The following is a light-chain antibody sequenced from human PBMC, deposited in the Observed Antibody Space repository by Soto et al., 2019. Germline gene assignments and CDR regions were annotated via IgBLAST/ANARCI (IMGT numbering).Light chain of an antibody. CDR2: DAS. J-gene: IGKJ2*01. CDR1: QSVSSSY. Sequence: EIVLTQSPGTLSLSPGERATLSCRASQSVSSSYLAWYQQKPGQAPRLLIYDASSRATGIPDRFSGSGSGTDFPLTIRRLEPDDVAVYYCQQYGSSPWYTFGQGTKLEIK. CDR3: QQYGSSPWYT. V-gene: IGKV3-20*01.